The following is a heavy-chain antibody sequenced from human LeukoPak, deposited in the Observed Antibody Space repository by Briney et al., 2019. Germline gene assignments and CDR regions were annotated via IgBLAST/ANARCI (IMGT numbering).Heavy chain of an antibody. CDR2: ISWNSGSI. Sequence: GRSLRLSCAASGFTFDDYAMHWVRQAPGKGLEWVSGISWNSGSIGYADSVRGRFTISRDNAKNVLDLQMDSLTAEDTALYYCAKDIHYFQSDYWGQGTLVTVSS. CDR3: AKDIHYFQSDY. D-gene: IGHD3-10*01. CDR1: GFTFDDYA. V-gene: IGHV3-9*01. J-gene: IGHJ4*02.